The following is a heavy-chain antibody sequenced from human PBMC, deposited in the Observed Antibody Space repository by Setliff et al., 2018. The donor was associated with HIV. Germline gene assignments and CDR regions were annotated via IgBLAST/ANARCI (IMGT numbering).Heavy chain of an antibody. J-gene: IGHJ3*02. CDR1: GYTFTSCA. D-gene: IGHD3-10*01. CDR2: INGGNGDT. CDR3: ARDSLPYYYGSGTDSFDI. Sequence: ASVKVSCKASGYTFTSCAINWVRQAPGQSLEWMAWINGGNGDTKYSQKFQGRVTVTGDTSAITAYMELSDLRSEDTAVYYWARDSLPYYYGSGTDSFDIWGQGTMVTVSS. V-gene: IGHV1-3*01.